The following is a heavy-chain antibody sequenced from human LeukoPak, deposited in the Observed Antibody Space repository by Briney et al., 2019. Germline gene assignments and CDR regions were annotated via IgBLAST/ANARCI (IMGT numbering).Heavy chain of an antibody. V-gene: IGHV4-34*01. D-gene: IGHD3-10*01. CDR2: INHSGST. CDR3: ARGMVRGVSLMDV. J-gene: IGHJ6*02. Sequence: SETLSLTCAVYGGSFSGYYWSWIRQPPGKGLEWIGEINHSGSTNYNPSLKSRVTISVDTSKNQFSLKLSSVTAADTAVYYCARGMVRGVSLMDVWGQGTTVTVS. CDR1: GGSFSGYY.